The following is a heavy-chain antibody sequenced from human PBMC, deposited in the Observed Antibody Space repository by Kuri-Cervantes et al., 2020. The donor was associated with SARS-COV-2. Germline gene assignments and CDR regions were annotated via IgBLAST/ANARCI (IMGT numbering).Heavy chain of an antibody. CDR3: ARGGYGDYLS. Sequence: GSLRLSYTVSGGSISSSSYYWGWIRQPPGKGLEWIGSIYYSGSTYYNPSLKSRVTISVDTSKNQFSLKLSSVTAADTAVYYCARGGYGDYLSWGQGTLVTVSS. CDR2: IYYSGST. V-gene: IGHV4-39*01. CDR1: GGSISSSSYY. J-gene: IGHJ5*02. D-gene: IGHD4-17*01.